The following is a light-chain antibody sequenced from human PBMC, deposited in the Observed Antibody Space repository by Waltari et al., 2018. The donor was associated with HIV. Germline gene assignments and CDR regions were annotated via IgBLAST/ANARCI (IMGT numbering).Light chain of an antibody. J-gene: IGKJ4*01. V-gene: IGKV3-15*01. CDR2: GAS. Sequence: IVMTQSPATLSVSPGERATLSCRASQSVTSTLAWYQQKPGQAPRLIIYGASTRATGIPARFSGSGSGTEFSLTISSLQSEDFAVYYCQQYNNWPLTFGGGTKVGIK. CDR1: QSVTST. CDR3: QQYNNWPLT.